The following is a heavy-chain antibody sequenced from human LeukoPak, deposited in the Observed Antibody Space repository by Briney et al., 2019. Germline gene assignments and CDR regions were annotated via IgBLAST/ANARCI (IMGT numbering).Heavy chain of an antibody. Sequence: SETLSLTCTVSGGSISSNSYYWGWIRQPPGKGLEWIGSIYYSGNTYHNPSLKSRVSISIDTSKNQFSLKLSSVTAADTAVYYCARAQWGPVGMDVWGQGTTVTVSS. CDR2: IYYSGNT. CDR1: GGSISSNSYY. V-gene: IGHV4-39*07. CDR3: ARAQWGPVGMDV. D-gene: IGHD1-26*01. J-gene: IGHJ6*02.